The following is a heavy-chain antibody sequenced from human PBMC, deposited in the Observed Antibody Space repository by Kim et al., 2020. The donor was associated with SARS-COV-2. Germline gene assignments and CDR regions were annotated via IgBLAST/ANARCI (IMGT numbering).Heavy chain of an antibody. CDR3: ARGPPPYDYVWGRTGSDWFDP. V-gene: IGHV4-34*01. CDR2: INHSGST. CDR1: GGSFSGYY. D-gene: IGHD3-16*01. J-gene: IGHJ5*02. Sequence: SETLSLTCAVYGGSFSGYYWSWIRQPPGKGLEWIGEINHSGSTNYNPSLKSRVTISVDTSKNQFSLKLSSVTAADTAVYYCARGPPPYDYVWGRTGSDWFDPWGQGTLVTVSS.